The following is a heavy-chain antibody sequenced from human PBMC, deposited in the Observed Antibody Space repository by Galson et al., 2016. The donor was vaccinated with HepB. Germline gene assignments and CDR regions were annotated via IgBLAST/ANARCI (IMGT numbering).Heavy chain of an antibody. V-gene: IGHV4-34*01. J-gene: IGHJ5*02. D-gene: IGHD3-3*01. Sequence: TLSLTCAVFGGTFKGYYWTWIRQPPGKGLEWIGEINHSGNTNYNPSLKSRVNLSVDMSKKQFTLELTSVTAADTAIYYCARGTYYDSATRFDPWGQGTPVTVAS. CDR3: ARGTYYDSATRFDP. CDR2: INHSGNT. CDR1: GGTFKGYY.